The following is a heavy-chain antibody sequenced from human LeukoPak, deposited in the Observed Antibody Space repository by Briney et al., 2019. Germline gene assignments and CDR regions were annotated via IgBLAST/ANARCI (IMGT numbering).Heavy chain of an antibody. CDR3: ARVDPDSSSTLEVFDY. CDR1: GGSISSYY. V-gene: IGHV4-59*01. Sequence: SETLSLTCTVSGGSISSYYWSWIRQPPGKGLEWIGYIYYSGSTNYNPSLKSRVTISVDTSKNQFSLKLSSVTAADTAVYYCARVDPDSSSTLEVFDYWGQGTLVTVPS. CDR2: IYYSGST. J-gene: IGHJ4*02. D-gene: IGHD6-6*01.